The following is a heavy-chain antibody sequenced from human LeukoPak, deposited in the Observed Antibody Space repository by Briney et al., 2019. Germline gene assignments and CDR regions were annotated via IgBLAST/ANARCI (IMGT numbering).Heavy chain of an antibody. CDR1: GYTFSYFG. Sequence: ASVKVSCKASGYTFSYFGINWVRQAPGQGLEWIGWINCYNGNTNYAQKSEGRLTLTTDTATTTVYMELRNLRYDDTAVYYCARAIGDIVIVPALQVRYYYYYYMDVWGKGTTVTVSS. V-gene: IGHV1-18*01. J-gene: IGHJ6*03. CDR2: INCYNGNT. CDR3: ARAIGDIVIVPALQVRYYYYYYMDV. D-gene: IGHD2-2*01.